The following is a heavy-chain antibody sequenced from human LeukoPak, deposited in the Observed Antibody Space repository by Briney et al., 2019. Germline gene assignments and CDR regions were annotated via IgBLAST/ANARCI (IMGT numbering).Heavy chain of an antibody. Sequence: PGGSLRLSCAASGFTFSNAWMSWVRQAPGKGLEWVGRIKSKTDGWTTDYAAPVKGRFTISRDDSKNTLYLQMNSLKTEDTAVYYCTTFLTYYYGSGSYMFDYWGQGTLVTVSS. CDR1: GFTFSNAW. V-gene: IGHV3-15*01. CDR3: TTFLTYYYGSGSYMFDY. J-gene: IGHJ4*02. D-gene: IGHD3-10*01. CDR2: IKSKTDGWTT.